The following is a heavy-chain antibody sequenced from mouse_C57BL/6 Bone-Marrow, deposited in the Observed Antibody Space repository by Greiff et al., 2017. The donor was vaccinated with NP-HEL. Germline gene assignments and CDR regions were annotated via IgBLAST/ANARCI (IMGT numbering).Heavy chain of an antibody. CDR2: IYPGGGYT. V-gene: IGHV1-63*01. CDR3: ARDGGENYYAMDY. J-gene: IGHJ4*01. CDR1: GYTFTNYW. Sequence: QVQLQQSGAELVRPGTSVKMSCKASGYTFTNYWIGWAKQRPGHGLEWIGDIYPGGGYTNYNEKFKGKATLTADKSSSTAYMQFSSLTSEDSAIYYGARDGGENYYAMDYWGQGTSVTVSS. D-gene: IGHD1-2*01.